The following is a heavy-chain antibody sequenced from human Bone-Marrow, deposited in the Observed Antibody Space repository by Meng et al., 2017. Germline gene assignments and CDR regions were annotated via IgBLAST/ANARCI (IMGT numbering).Heavy chain of an antibody. Sequence: ASVKVSCKASGYTFTSYYMHWVRQAPGQGLEWMGIINPSGGSTSYAQKFQGRVTMTRDTSTSTVYMELSSLRSEDTAVYYCARDLSNGLAVASYGMDVWGQGTTVTVSS. CDR3: ARDLSNGLAVASYGMDV. CDR2: INPSGGST. V-gene: IGHV1-46*01. J-gene: IGHJ6*02. D-gene: IGHD6-19*01. CDR1: GYTFTSYY.